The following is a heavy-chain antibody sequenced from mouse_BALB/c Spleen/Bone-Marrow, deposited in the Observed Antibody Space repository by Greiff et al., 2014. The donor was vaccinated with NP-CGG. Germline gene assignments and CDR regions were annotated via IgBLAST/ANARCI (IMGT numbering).Heavy chain of an antibody. V-gene: IGHV1-80*01. CDR2: IYPGDGDT. CDR3: ARGGISVDY. Sequence: QVHVKQSGAALARPGSSVKISCKSSGYAFSTYWITWVKQRPGQGLEWIGQIYPGDGDTDFNGKFKGKATLTADRSSNTAYMEFSSLTSEDSAVYFCARGGISVDYWGQGTTLTISS. CDR1: GYAFSTYW. J-gene: IGHJ2*01.